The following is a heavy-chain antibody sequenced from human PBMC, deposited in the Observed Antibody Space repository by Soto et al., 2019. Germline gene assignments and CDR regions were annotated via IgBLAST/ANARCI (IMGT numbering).Heavy chain of an antibody. V-gene: IGHV3-74*01. CDR2: ISSDGSST. Sequence: GGSLRLSCAASGFTFSSYWMHWVRQAPGKGLVWVSRISSDGSSTSYADSVKGRFTISRDNAKNTLYLQMNSLRAEDTAVYYCARDRVLSRGLQRYYGMDVWGQGTTVTVSS. CDR3: ARDRVLSRGLQRYYGMDV. J-gene: IGHJ6*02. D-gene: IGHD6-25*01. CDR1: GFTFSSYW.